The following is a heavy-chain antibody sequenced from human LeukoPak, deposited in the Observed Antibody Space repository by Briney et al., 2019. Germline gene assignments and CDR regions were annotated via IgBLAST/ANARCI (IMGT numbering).Heavy chain of an antibody. V-gene: IGHV1-2*02. CDR1: GYTFTGYY. Sequence: ASVKVSCKASGYTFTGYYMHWVRQAPGQGLEWMGWINPNSGGTNYAQKFQGRVTMTRDTSISTAYMELSRLRSDDTAVYYCVRTSYSSSWSLLGYWGQGTLVTVSS. J-gene: IGHJ4*02. CDR2: INPNSGGT. D-gene: IGHD6-13*01. CDR3: VRTSYSSSWSLLGY.